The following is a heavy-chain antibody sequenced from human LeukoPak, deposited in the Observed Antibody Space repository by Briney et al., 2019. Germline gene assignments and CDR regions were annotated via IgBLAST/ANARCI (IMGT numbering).Heavy chain of an antibody. Sequence: SETLSLTRTVSGGSISSYYWSWIRQPPGKGLEWIGYIFYSGSTSYNPSLKSRVAISVDTSKNQFSLKLSSVTAADTAVYYCAREIQLWLGRFFDYWGQGTLVTVSS. CDR2: IFYSGST. CDR1: GGSISSYY. J-gene: IGHJ4*02. CDR3: AREIQLWLGRFFDY. D-gene: IGHD5-18*01. V-gene: IGHV4-59*01.